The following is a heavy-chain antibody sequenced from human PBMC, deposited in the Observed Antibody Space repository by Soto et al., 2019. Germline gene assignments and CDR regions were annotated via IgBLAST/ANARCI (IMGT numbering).Heavy chain of an antibody. CDR2: FDPEDGET. CDR1: GYTFTSYY. J-gene: IGHJ5*02. Sequence: ASVKVSCKASGYTFTSYYMHWVRQAPGQGLEWMGGFDPEDGETIYAQKFQGRVTMTEDTSTDTAYMELSSLRSEDTAVYYCATAQHWNYHWFDPWGQGTLVTVSS. D-gene: IGHD1-7*01. V-gene: IGHV1-24*01. CDR3: ATAQHWNYHWFDP.